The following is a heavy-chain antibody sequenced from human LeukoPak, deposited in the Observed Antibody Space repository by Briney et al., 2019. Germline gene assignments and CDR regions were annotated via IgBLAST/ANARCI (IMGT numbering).Heavy chain of an antibody. CDR1: GGSISSYY. D-gene: IGHD3-3*01. J-gene: IGHJ4*02. V-gene: IGHV4-59*08. Sequence: SETLSLTCAVAGGSISSYYCSCIRQPPGNGLEWIGYIYYSGSTNYNPSLKSRVTISVYTSKNHFSLRLSSVTAADTAVYVCARHADSGSGYYDYWGQGVLVTVSS. CDR3: ARHADSGSGYYDY. CDR2: IYYSGST.